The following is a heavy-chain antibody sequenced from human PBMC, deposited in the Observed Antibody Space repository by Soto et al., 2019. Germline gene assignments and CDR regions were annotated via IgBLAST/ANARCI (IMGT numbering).Heavy chain of an antibody. V-gene: IGHV4-59*01. CDR3: ARQIGDDPFDI. Sequence: SSETLSLTCTVSGVSISTYYWNWIRQSPGKGLEWIGYIYRTGSTHYNPSLNGRVAISLDTSRNKFSLKLNSVTAADTAVYFCARQIGDDPFDIWGQGTMVTVSS. CDR2: IYRTGST. CDR1: GVSISTYY. J-gene: IGHJ3*02. D-gene: IGHD3-3*01.